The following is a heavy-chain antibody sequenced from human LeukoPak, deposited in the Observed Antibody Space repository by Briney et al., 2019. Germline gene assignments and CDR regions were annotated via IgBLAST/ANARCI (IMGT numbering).Heavy chain of an antibody. CDR2: IYTSGST. CDR3: ASLIITMVRGTYNWFDP. Sequence: PSETLSLTCTVSGGSISSGSYYWSWIRQPAGKGLEWIGRIYTSGSTNYNPSLKSRVTISVDTSKNQFSLKLSSVTAADTAVYYCASLIITMVRGTYNWFDPWGQGTLVTVSS. D-gene: IGHD3-10*01. CDR1: GGSISSGSYY. V-gene: IGHV4-61*02. J-gene: IGHJ5*02.